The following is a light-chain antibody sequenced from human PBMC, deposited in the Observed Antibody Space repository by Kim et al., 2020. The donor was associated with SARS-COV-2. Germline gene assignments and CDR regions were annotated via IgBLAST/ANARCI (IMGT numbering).Light chain of an antibody. CDR3: QQSYSSPPT. V-gene: IGKV1-39*01. CDR2: GAS. Sequence: GDRVTITGRASQSISRNFNWYQKRPGETPKLLIYGASNLQSGVPSRFSGSGSGTDFTLTISSLQPEDFATYYCQQSYSSPPTFGQGTKVDIK. J-gene: IGKJ1*01. CDR1: QSISRN.